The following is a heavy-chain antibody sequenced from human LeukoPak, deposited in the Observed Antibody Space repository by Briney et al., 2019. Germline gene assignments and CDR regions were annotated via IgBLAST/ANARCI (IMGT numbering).Heavy chain of an antibody. Sequence: KPGESLKISCKGSGYSFSSYWIGWVRLMPGKGLEWMGIIYPGDSDTRYSPSFQGQVTISADKSITTAYLQWSSLKASDTAMYYCVRGYCSISTCRRLDYWGQGTLVTVSS. J-gene: IGHJ4*02. CDR2: IYPGDSDT. D-gene: IGHD2-2*01. CDR1: GYSFSSYW. V-gene: IGHV5-51*01. CDR3: VRGYCSISTCRRLDY.